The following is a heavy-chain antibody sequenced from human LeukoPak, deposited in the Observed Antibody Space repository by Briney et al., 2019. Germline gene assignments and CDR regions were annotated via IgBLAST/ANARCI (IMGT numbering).Heavy chain of an antibody. CDR2: IIPFFGTP. J-gene: IGHJ5*02. CDR3: AGDRDGGKIGSWFDP. CDR1: GGTFNSNA. V-gene: IGHV1-69*13. D-gene: IGHD4-23*01. Sequence: ASVKVSCKASGGTFNSNAISWVRQAPGQGLVWMGGIIPFFGTPNYAQKFQGRVTITADESTNTAYMELSSLRSDDTAVYYCAGDRDGGKIGSWFDPWGQGTLVTVSS.